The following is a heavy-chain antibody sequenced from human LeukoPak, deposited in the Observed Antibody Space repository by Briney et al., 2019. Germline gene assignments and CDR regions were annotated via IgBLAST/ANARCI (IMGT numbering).Heavy chain of an antibody. Sequence: GASVKVSCKASGYTFTGYYMHWVRQAPGQGLEWMGWINPNSGGTNYAQKFQGRVTMTRDTSISTAYMELSRLRSDDTAVYHCARFSIFDYYYGMDVWGQGTTVTVSS. D-gene: IGHD3-3*01. J-gene: IGHJ6*02. CDR2: INPNSGGT. V-gene: IGHV1-2*02. CDR1: GYTFTGYY. CDR3: ARFSIFDYYYGMDV.